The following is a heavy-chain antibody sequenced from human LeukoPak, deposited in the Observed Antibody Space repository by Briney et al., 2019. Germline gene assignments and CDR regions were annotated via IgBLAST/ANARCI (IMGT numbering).Heavy chain of an antibody. CDR3: ASSYYYDSSGYYYFDY. D-gene: IGHD3-22*01. CDR1: GGSISSSSYY. V-gene: IGHV4-39*01. Sequence: SETLSLTCTVSGGSISSSSYYWGWIRQPPGKGLEWIGSIYYSGSTYYNPSLKSRVTISVDTSKNQFSLKLSSVTAADTAVYYCASSYYYDSSGYYYFDYWGQGTLVTVSS. CDR2: IYYSGST. J-gene: IGHJ4*02.